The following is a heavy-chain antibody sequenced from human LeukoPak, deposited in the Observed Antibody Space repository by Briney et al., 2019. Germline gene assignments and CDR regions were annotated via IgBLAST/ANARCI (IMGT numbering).Heavy chain of an antibody. Sequence: PGGSLRLSCAASGFTVSSTYMSWVRQPPGKGLEWVSVIYSGGSTFYADSVKGRFTISRDNSKNTQYLQMNSLRAEDTTVYYCARDSNYDYWGQGTLVTVSS. CDR2: IYSGGST. CDR3: ARDSNYDY. CDR1: GFTVSSTY. D-gene: IGHD6-13*01. J-gene: IGHJ4*02. V-gene: IGHV3-66*02.